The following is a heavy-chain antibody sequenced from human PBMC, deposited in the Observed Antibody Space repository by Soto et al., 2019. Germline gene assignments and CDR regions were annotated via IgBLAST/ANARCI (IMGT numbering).Heavy chain of an antibody. J-gene: IGHJ5*02. CDR2: IFPSDSDT. CDR3: ARKDKGGYFNWFDP. D-gene: IGHD2-21*02. Sequence: PGESLKISCRTSGYRFTSYWIAWVRQMPGKGLEWMGIIFPSDSDTRYSPSFQGQVTISADRSTSTVFLQWASLKASDTAVYFCARKDKGGYFNWFDPWGQGTLVTVYS. CDR1: GYRFTSYW. V-gene: IGHV5-51*01.